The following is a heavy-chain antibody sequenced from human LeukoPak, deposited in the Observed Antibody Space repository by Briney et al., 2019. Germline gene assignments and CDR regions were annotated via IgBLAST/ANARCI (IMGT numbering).Heavy chain of an antibody. D-gene: IGHD3-9*01. V-gene: IGHV1-58*02. CDR2: IVVGSGNT. CDR3: ARGGGVDILTGFQY. J-gene: IGHJ4*02. Sequence: GTSVKVSCKASGFTFTNSAMQWVRQTRGQRLEWIGWIVVGSGNTNYAQKFQGRVTITADQSTSTAYMELSSLRSEDTAVYYCARGGGVDILTGFQYWGQGTLVTVSS. CDR1: GFTFTNSA.